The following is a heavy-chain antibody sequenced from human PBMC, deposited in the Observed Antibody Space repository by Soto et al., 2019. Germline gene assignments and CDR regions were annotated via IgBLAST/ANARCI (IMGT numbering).Heavy chain of an antibody. CDR3: ARDSSSWYYGWGMDF. Sequence: QVQLVESGGGVVQPGRSLRLSCAASGFTFSSYAMHWVRQAPGKGLEWVAVISYDGSNKYYADSVKGRFTISRDNSKNTLYLQMNSLRAEDTAVYYCARDSSSWYYGWGMDFWGQGTTVTFSS. CDR1: GFTFSSYA. D-gene: IGHD6-13*01. CDR2: ISYDGSNK. V-gene: IGHV3-30-3*01. J-gene: IGHJ6*02.